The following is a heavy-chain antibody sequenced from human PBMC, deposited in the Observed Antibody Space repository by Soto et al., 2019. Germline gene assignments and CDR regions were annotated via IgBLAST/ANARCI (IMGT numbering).Heavy chain of an antibody. CDR1: GGTFSSYA. D-gene: IGHD6-13*01. CDR2: IIPIFGTA. CDR3: AGIAAAGIFDY. Sequence: GASVKFSCKASGGTFSSYAISWVRQAPGQGLEWMGGIIPIFGTANYAQKFQGRVTITADESTSTAYMELSSLRSEDTAVYYCAGIAAAGIFDYWGQGTLVTVSS. V-gene: IGHV1-69*13. J-gene: IGHJ4*02.